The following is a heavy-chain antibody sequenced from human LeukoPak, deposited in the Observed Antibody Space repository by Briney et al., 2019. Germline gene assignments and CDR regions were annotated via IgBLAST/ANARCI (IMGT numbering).Heavy chain of an antibody. CDR3: ARDYEKASRLGELSSNWFDP. CDR1: GYTFTSYY. D-gene: IGHD3-16*02. CDR2: INPSGGST. J-gene: IGHJ5*02. V-gene: IGHV1-46*01. Sequence: GASVKVSCKASGYTFTSYYMHWVRQAPGQGLEWMGIINPSGGSTSYAQKFQGRVTMTRDMSTSTVYMELSSLRSEDTAVYYCARDYEKASRLGELSSNWFDPWGQGTLVTVSS.